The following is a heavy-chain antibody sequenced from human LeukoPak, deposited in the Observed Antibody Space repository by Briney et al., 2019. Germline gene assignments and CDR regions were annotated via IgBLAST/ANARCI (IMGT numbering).Heavy chain of an antibody. CDR1: GFAFSSYD. V-gene: IGHV3-13*04. CDR3: ARETRGYFDL. CDR2: IGTAGDT. Sequence: GGSLRLSCAPSGFAFSSYDMHWVRQATGKDLEWVSAIGTAGDTYCPGSVKGRFTISRENAKNSLYLQMNSLRAGDTAVYYCARETRGYFDLWGRGTLVTVSS. J-gene: IGHJ2*01.